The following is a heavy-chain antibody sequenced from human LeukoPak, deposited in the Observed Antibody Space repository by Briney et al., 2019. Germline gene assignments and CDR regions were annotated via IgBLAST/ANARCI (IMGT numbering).Heavy chain of an antibody. CDR1: GGTFSSYA. CDR2: IIPIFGTP. CDR3: ARSHFSPSIVVVTAIDEGAFDI. Sequence: ASVKVSCKASGGTFSSYAISWVRQAPGQGLEWMGGIIPIFGTPNYVQKFQGRVTITADESTSTAYMELSSLRSEDTAVYYCARSHFSPSIVVVTAIDEGAFDIWGQGTMVTVSS. J-gene: IGHJ3*02. V-gene: IGHV1-69*13. D-gene: IGHD2-21*02.